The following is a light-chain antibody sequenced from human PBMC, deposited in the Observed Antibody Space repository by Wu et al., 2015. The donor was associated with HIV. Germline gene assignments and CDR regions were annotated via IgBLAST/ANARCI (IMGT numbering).Light chain of an antibody. CDR3: QQSHSTPWT. CDR2: AAS. V-gene: IGKV1-39*01. Sequence: DIQMTQSPSSLSASVGNRVTITCRTSQSISSFLNWYQQKPGKAPKLLIYAASTLQSGVPSRFSGSGSGTYFTLTISSLQSEDFATYFCQQSHSTPWTFGQGTKVEIK. J-gene: IGKJ1*01. CDR1: QSISSF.